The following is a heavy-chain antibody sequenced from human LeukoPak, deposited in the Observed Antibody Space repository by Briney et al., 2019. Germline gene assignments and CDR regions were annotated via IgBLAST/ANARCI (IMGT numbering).Heavy chain of an antibody. CDR2: INHSGST. J-gene: IGHJ5*02. V-gene: IGHV4-34*01. CDR1: GGSFSGYY. CDR3: ARDVQGYSSGWYPNWFDP. D-gene: IGHD6-19*01. Sequence: SETLSLTCAVYGGSFSGYYWSWIRQPPGKGLEWIGEINHSGSTNYNPSLKSRVTISVDTSKNQFSLKLSSVTAADTAVYYCARDVQGYSSGWYPNWFDPWGQGTLVTVSS.